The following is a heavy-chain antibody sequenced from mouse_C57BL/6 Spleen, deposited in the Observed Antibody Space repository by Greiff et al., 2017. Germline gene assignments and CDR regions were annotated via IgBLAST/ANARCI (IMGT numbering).Heavy chain of an antibody. CDR1: GYTFTSYT. CDR2: INPSSGYT. Sequence: QVHVKQSGAELARPGASVKMSCKASGYTFTSYTMHWVKQRPGQGLEWIGYINPSSGYTKYNQKFKDKATLTADKSSSTAYMQLSSLTSEDSAVYYCARSGGSSFYAMDYWGQGTSVTVSS. D-gene: IGHD1-1*01. CDR3: ARSGGSSFYAMDY. V-gene: IGHV1-4*01. J-gene: IGHJ4*01.